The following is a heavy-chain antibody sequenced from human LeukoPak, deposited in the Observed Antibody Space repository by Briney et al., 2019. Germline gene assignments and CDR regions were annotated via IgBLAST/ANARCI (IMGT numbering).Heavy chain of an antibody. Sequence: QPGGSLRLSCAASGFTFSSYSMNWVRQAPGKGLEWVSYISSSSSTIYYADSVKGRFTISRDNAKNSLYLQMNSLRAEDTAVYYCARDVRSYYYDSSGYDAFDPWGQGTLVTVSS. CDR3: ARDVRSYYYDSSGYDAFDP. J-gene: IGHJ5*02. CDR2: ISSSSSTI. V-gene: IGHV3-48*04. D-gene: IGHD3-22*01. CDR1: GFTFSSYS.